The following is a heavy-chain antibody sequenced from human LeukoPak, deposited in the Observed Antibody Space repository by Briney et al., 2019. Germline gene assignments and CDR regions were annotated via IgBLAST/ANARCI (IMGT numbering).Heavy chain of an antibody. CDR1: GYTFTGYY. CDR2: INPNSGGT. D-gene: IGHD2-2*01. V-gene: IGHV1-2*02. Sequence: ASVKVSCKASGYTFTGYYMHWVRQAPGQGLEWMGWINPNSGGTNYAQKFQGRVTMTRDTSISTAYMELSRLRSDDTAVYYCARGAPYYCSSTSCYYWFDPWGQGTLVTVSS. CDR3: ARGAPYYCSSTSCYYWFDP. J-gene: IGHJ5*02.